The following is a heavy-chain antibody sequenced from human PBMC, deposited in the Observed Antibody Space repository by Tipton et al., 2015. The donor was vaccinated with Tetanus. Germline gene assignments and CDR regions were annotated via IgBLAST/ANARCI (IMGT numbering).Heavy chain of an antibody. CDR1: GFTFSSYG. CDR2: ISYDGSNK. CDR3: AKSTDYYGSGSYYNSHFDY. Sequence: SLRLSCAASGFTFSSYGMHWVRQAPGKGLEWVAVISYDGSNKYYADSVKGRFTISRDNSKNTLYLQMNSLRAEDTAVYYCAKSTDYYGSGSYYNSHFDYWGQGTLVTVSS. V-gene: IGHV3-30*18. D-gene: IGHD3-10*01. J-gene: IGHJ4*02.